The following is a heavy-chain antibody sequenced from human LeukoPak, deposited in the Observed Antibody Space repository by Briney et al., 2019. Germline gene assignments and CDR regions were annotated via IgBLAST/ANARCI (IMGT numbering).Heavy chain of an antibody. V-gene: IGHV4-59*08. CDR2: IYSSGSA. CDR1: GSSINNNF. D-gene: IGHD3-22*01. J-gene: IGHJ4*01. Sequence: PSETLSLTCTVSGSSINNNFWTWIRQPPGKGLEWIDYIYSSGSANCNPSLKSRVIISGDTSKNQISLKLTSVTAADTAVYFCARHRDYYDTWGHGTLVTVSS. CDR3: ARHRDYYDT.